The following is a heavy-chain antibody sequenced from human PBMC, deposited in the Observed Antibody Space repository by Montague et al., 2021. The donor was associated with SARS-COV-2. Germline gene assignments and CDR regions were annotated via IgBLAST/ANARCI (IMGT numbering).Heavy chain of an antibody. CDR3: AIYLGGYCSGGSCYFAY. CDR2: IKQDGSEK. V-gene: IGHV3-7*03. CDR1: GFTFSSYW. D-gene: IGHD2-15*01. J-gene: IGHJ4*02. Sequence: SRRLSCAASGFTFSSYWMSWVRQAPGKGLEWVANIKQDGSEKYYVDSVKGRFTISRDNAKNSLYLQMNSLRAEDTAVYYCAIYLGGYCSGGSCYFAYWGQGTLVTVSS.